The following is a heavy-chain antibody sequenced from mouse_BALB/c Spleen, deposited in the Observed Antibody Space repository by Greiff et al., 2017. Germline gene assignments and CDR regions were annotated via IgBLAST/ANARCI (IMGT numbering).Heavy chain of an antibody. D-gene: IGHD2-1*01. Sequence: EVQGVESGGGLVQPGGSRKLSCAASGFTFSDYGMAWVRQAPGKGPEWVAFISNLAYSIYYADTVTGRFTISRENAKNTLYLEMSSLRSEDTAMYYCAREDGNYNYAMDYWGQGTSVTVSS. CDR2: ISNLAYSI. J-gene: IGHJ4*01. CDR3: AREDGNYNYAMDY. V-gene: IGHV5-15*02. CDR1: GFTFSDYG.